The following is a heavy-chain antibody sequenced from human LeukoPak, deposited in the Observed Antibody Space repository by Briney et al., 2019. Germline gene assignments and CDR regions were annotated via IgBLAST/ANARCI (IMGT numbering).Heavy chain of an antibody. CDR1: GFTFSSYG. V-gene: IGHV3-23*01. D-gene: IGHD3-22*01. CDR2: ISGSGGST. Sequence: PGGSLRLSCAASGFTFSSYGMSWVRQAPGKGLEWVSAISGSGGSTYYADSVKGRFTISRDNSKNTLYLQMNSLRAEDTAVYYCAKFPDSSGAFDYWGQGTLVTVSS. CDR3: AKFPDSSGAFDY. J-gene: IGHJ4*02.